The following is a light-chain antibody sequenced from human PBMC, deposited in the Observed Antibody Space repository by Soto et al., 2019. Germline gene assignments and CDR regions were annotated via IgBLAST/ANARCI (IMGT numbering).Light chain of an antibody. J-gene: IGLJ1*01. Sequence: QSALTQPPSASGSPGQSVTISCTGTSSDVGSCKFVSWYQQYPGKAPKLIIFEVSQRPSGVPERFSGFKSGNTASLTVSGLQAEDEAHYYCSSCGGSNNPYVFGTGTKVTVL. CDR2: EVS. V-gene: IGLV2-8*01. CDR3: SSCGGSNNPYV. CDR1: SSDVGSCKF.